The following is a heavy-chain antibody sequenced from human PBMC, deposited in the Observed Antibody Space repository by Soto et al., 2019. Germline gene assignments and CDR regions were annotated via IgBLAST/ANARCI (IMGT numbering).Heavy chain of an antibody. CDR1: GFTFSDYS. D-gene: IGHD3-3*01. CDR2: LSYDGGNK. CDR3: AKGNWRDYFDY. J-gene: IGHJ4*02. Sequence: QVQLVESGGGVVQPGRSLRLSCAASGFTFSDYSMHWVRQAPGKGLEWVASLSYDGGNKYYADSVQGRFTISRDNSKNTLDLQMNSLRAEDTAVYYCAKGNWRDYFDYWGQGTLVTVSS. V-gene: IGHV3-30*18.